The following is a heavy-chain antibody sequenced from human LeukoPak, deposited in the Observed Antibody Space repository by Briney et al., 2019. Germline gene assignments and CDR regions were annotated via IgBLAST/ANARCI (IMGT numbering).Heavy chain of an antibody. Sequence: VASVKVSCKASGYTFTSYYMHWVRQAPGQGLEWMGIINPSGGSTSYAQKFQGRVTMTRDTSTSTVYMELSSLRSEDTAVYYCARYGGITGTRSVFDYWGQGTLVTVSS. CDR1: GYTFTSYY. CDR3: ARYGGITGTRSVFDY. D-gene: IGHD1-20*01. J-gene: IGHJ4*02. CDR2: INPSGGST. V-gene: IGHV1-46*01.